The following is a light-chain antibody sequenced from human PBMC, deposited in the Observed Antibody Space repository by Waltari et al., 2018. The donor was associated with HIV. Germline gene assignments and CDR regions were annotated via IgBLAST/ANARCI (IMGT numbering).Light chain of an antibody. Sequence: QSVLTQPPSVSGAPGQRVTISCTGSSSNIGAGYDVNWYQQLPGTAPKLLIYGNSNRPSGVPDRFSGSKSGTSASLAITGLQAEDEADYYCQSYDSSLSGSEVFGGGTKLTVL. J-gene: IGLJ3*02. V-gene: IGLV1-40*01. CDR2: GNS. CDR1: SSNIGAGYD. CDR3: QSYDSSLSGSEV.